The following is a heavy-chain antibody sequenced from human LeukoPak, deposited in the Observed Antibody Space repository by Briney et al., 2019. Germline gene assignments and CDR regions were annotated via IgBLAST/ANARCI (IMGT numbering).Heavy chain of an antibody. Sequence: GGSLRLSCAASGFTFSSYWMSWVRQAPGKGLEWVTNIKQDGSEKYYVDSVKGRFTISRDNAKNSLYLQMNSLRAEDTAVYYCARPRPGFYMDVWGKGTTVTVSS. CDR2: IKQDGSEK. CDR3: ARPRPGFYMDV. D-gene: IGHD1-1*01. CDR1: GFTFSSYW. J-gene: IGHJ6*03. V-gene: IGHV3-7*01.